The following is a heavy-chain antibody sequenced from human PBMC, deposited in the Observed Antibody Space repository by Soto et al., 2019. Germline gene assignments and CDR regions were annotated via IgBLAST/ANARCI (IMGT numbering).Heavy chain of an antibody. V-gene: IGHV4-30-4*01. D-gene: IGHD3-3*01. Sequence: SETLSLTCTVSGGSISSGDYHWSWIRQPPGKGLEWIGYIYYSGSTYYNPSLKSRITISVDTSKNQFSLKLSSVTAADTAVYYCARGGRTIFGRYFDYWGQEPWSPSP. CDR3: ARGGRTIFGRYFDY. J-gene: IGHJ4*01. CDR1: GGSISSGDYH. CDR2: IYYSGST.